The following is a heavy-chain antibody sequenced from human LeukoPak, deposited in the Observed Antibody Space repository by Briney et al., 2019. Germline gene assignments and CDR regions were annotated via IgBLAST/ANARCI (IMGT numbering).Heavy chain of an antibody. D-gene: IGHD6-13*01. CDR3: ARDQGSSWYYFDY. J-gene: IGHJ4*02. CDR1: GDSIRSSSYY. CDR2: IYYSGST. Sequence: KSSETLSLTCTVSGDSIRSSSYYWGWIRQPPGKGLEWIGSIYYSGSTYYNPSLESRVTISVDTSKNQFSLKVSSVIAADTAVYYCARDQGSSWYYFDYWGQGTLVTVSS. V-gene: IGHV4-39*07.